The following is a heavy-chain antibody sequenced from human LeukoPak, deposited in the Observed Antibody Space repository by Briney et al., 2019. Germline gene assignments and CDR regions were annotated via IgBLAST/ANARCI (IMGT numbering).Heavy chain of an antibody. CDR3: AQVNGIAAAADVEYFQH. J-gene: IGHJ1*01. CDR1: GFTFSSYA. Sequence: GGSLRLSCAASGFTFSSYAMSWVRQAPGKGLEWVSAISGSGGSTYYADSVKGRFTISRDNSKNTLYLQMNSLRAEDTAVYYCAQVNGIAAAADVEYFQHWGQGTLVTVSS. V-gene: IGHV3-23*01. CDR2: ISGSGGST. D-gene: IGHD6-13*01.